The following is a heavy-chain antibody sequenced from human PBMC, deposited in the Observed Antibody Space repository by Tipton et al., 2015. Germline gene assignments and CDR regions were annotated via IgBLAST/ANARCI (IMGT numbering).Heavy chain of an antibody. Sequence: TLSLTCTASGGSISSYYWGWIRQPPGKGLEWIGSISHSGNTYYNPSLKSRVTMSRDTSKNQFSLKLTSVTAADTAVYYCACQDYDSLTRDYQTVDYWGQGTLVTVSS. CDR3: ACQDYDSLTRDYQTVDY. CDR1: GGSISSYY. J-gene: IGHJ4*02. CDR2: ISHSGNT. V-gene: IGHV4-59*04. D-gene: IGHD3-9*01.